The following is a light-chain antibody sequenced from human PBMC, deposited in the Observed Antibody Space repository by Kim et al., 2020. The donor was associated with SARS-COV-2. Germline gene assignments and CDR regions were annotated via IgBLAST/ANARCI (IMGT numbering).Light chain of an antibody. V-gene: IGKV3-20*01. CDR2: GAS. J-gene: IGKJ1*01. Sequence: SPGERASLSCRARQSVSSSYLAWYQQKPGQAPRLLIYGASSRATGIPDRFSGSGSGTDFTLTISRLEPEDFAVYYCQQYGSSPWTFGQGTKVDIK. CDR1: QSVSSSY. CDR3: QQYGSSPWT.